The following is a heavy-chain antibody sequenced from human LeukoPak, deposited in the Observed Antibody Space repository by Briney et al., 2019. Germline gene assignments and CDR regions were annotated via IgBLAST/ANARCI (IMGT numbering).Heavy chain of an antibody. CDR1: GFTFSSYA. D-gene: IGHD6-13*01. Sequence: QSGGSLRLSCAASGFTFSSYAMSWVRQAPGKGLEWVSAISGSGGSTYYADSVKGRFTISRDNSMNTLYLQMDSLRAEDTAVYYCAKDLMHSSSWWYYFDYWGQGTLVTVSS. J-gene: IGHJ4*02. CDR2: ISGSGGST. V-gene: IGHV3-23*01. CDR3: AKDLMHSSSWWYYFDY.